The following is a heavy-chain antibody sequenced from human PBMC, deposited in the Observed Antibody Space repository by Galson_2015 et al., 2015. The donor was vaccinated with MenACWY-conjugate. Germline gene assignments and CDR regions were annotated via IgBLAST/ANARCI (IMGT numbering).Heavy chain of an antibody. J-gene: IGHJ3*01. CDR2: ISSSSSYI. CDR1: GFAFSVYS. V-gene: IGHV3-21*01. D-gene: IGHD5-12*01. Sequence: SLRLSCAGSGFAFSVYSMNWVRQTPGKGLEWVSSISSSSSYIYYADSVKGRFTISRDNAKNSLYLQMDSLRAEDMAVYYCARDKARGYSYGLDAFEVWGRGTTVTVSS. CDR3: ARDKARGYSYGLDAFEV.